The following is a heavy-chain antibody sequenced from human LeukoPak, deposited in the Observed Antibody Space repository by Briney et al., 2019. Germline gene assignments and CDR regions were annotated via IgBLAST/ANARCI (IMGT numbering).Heavy chain of an antibody. CDR2: INHSGST. J-gene: IGHJ5*02. V-gene: IGHV4-34*01. Sequence: SETLSLTCAVYGGSFSGYYWSWIRQPPGKGLEWIGEINHSGSTNYNPSLKSRVTISVDTSKNQFSLKLSSVTAADTAVYYCARDTGTGGWFDPWGQGTLVTVSS. D-gene: IGHD3-10*01. CDR3: ARDTGTGGWFDP. CDR1: GGSFSGYY.